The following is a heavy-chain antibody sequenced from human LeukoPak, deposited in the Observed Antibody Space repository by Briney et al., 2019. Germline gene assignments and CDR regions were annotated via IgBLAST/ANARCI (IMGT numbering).Heavy chain of an antibody. CDR2: ISSGSSYI. Sequence: GGSLRLSCAASGFTFSSYSMNWVRQAPGKGLEWVASISSGSSYIYYADSVKGRFTISRDNSKNSLYLQMNSLIPEETGVYYCARGAAVAAPHDDFDIWGQGTMVTVSS. J-gene: IGHJ3*02. V-gene: IGHV3-21*01. CDR1: GFTFSSYS. D-gene: IGHD6-19*01. CDR3: ARGAAVAAPHDDFDI.